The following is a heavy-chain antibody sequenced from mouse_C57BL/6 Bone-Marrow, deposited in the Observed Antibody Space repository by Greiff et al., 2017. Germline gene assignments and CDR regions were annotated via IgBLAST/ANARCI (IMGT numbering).Heavy chain of an antibody. J-gene: IGHJ2*01. V-gene: IGHV1-58*01. CDR2: IYIGNGYT. CDR3: ARSYVFSYDGYLFDY. Sequence: EVQVVESGAELVRPGSSVKMSCTTSGYTFTSYGINWVKQRPGQGLEWIGYIYIGNGYTEYNEKFKGKATLTSDTSSSTAYMQLSSLTSEDSAIYFCARSYVFSYDGYLFDYWGQGTTLTVSS. CDR1: GYTFTSYG. D-gene: IGHD2-3*01.